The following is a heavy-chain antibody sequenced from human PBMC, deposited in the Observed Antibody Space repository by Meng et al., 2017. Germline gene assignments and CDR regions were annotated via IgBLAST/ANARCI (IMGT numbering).Heavy chain of an antibody. J-gene: IGHJ4*02. V-gene: IGHV4-4*03. CDR1: GGSSSSSNW. D-gene: IGHD2-15*01. CDR3: ARVVAATTLFLDY. Sequence: QVLVQAAAPGLVKPPGTLSLTCAVSGGSSSSSNWWSWVRQPPGKGLEWIGEIYHSGSTNYNPSLKSRVTISVDKSKNQFSLKLSSVTAADTAVYYCARVVAATTLFLDYWGQGTLVTVSS. CDR2: IYHSGST.